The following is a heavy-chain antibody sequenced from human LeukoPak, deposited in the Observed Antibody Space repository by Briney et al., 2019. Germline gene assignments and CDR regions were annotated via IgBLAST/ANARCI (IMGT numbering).Heavy chain of an antibody. V-gene: IGHV3-23*01. CDR1: GFTFSSYA. D-gene: IGHD3-22*01. CDR2: ISGGGSGT. CDR3: ASVLMYYYDGNDRYVNDY. J-gene: IGHJ4*02. Sequence: PGGSLRLSYAPSGFTFSSYAMSWVRQAPGKGLEWVAVISGGGSGTYYADSVRGRFTISRDNSKNTVYLQMNSLRPEDTAVYYCASVLMYYYDGNDRYVNDYWGQGTLVTVSS.